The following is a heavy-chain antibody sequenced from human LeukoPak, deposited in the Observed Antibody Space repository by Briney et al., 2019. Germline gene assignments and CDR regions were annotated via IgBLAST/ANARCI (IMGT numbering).Heavy chain of an antibody. CDR1: GYTFTSYY. J-gene: IGHJ4*02. D-gene: IGHD3-10*01. V-gene: IGHV1-46*01. Sequence: ASVKVSCKASGYTFTSYYMHWVRQALGQGLEWMGIINPSGGSTSYAQKFQGRVTMARDTSTSTVYMELSSLRSGDTAVYYCARDSIRITMVRGVLRYYFDYWGQGTLVTVSS. CDR3: ARDSIRITMVRGVLRYYFDY. CDR2: INPSGGST.